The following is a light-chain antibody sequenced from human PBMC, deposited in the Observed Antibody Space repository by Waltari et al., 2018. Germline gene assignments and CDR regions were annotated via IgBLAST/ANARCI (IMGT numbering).Light chain of an antibody. J-gene: IGLJ2*01. Sequence: SYDLTQPPSVSVSPGQTASITCSGRHLGSKYVCWYQQKAGQSPELVMYQDAKRPSGIPERFSGSNSGSTATLTISGTQAMDEADYFCQAWDGNALIFGGGTKLTVL. CDR3: QAWDGNALI. V-gene: IGLV3-1*01. CDR2: QDA. CDR1: HLGSKY.